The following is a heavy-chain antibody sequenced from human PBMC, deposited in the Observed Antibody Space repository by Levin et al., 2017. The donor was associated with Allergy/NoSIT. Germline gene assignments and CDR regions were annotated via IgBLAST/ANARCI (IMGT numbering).Heavy chain of an antibody. CDR3: ASTWSGGAEFGQDGFDI. CDR2: ISIYNGNT. D-gene: IGHD3-16*01. J-gene: IGHJ3*02. Sequence: GESLKISCVASGYSSTRVGVTWVRQAPGQGLEWMGWISIYNGNTNYAQKLQDRVTMTTDTSTSTAYMELRSLTSGDSAVYYCASTWSGGAEFGQDGFDIWGQGTMVTVSS. CDR1: GYSSTRVG. V-gene: IGHV1-18*01.